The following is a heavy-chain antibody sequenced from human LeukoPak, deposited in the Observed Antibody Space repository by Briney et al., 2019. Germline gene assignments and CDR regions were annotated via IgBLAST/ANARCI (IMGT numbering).Heavy chain of an antibody. D-gene: IGHD6-19*01. V-gene: IGHV4-4*07. CDR1: GGSFRNYY. Sequence: AETLSLTCTVSGGSFRNYYWNWIRQPAGQGLEWIGRIDTSGSTNYNSSLKSRVTMSLDTFKYQISLKLTSVTAADTAIYYCARGGSGWYNYFDPWGQGTLVTISS. CDR3: ARGGSGWYNYFDP. J-gene: IGHJ5*02. CDR2: IDTSGST.